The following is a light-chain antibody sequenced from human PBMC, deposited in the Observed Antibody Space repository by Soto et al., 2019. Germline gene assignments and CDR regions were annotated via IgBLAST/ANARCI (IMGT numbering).Light chain of an antibody. CDR1: QGISSY. Sequence: DIQLTQSPSFLSASVGDRVTITCRASQGISSYLAWYQQKPGKAPKLLIYAASTLKSGVPSRFSGCGSGTEFTLTISSLQPEDCATYYCKQINSYSLTFGPGTKVDIK. CDR3: KQINSYSLT. V-gene: IGKV1-9*01. J-gene: IGKJ3*01. CDR2: AAS.